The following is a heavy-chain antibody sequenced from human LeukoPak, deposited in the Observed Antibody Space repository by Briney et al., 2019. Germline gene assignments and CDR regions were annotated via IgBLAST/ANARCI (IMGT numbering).Heavy chain of an antibody. CDR2: IHYSGSA. D-gene: IGHD2-8*02. Sequence: SETLSLTCTVSAASISDSDYYWGRIRQAPGKALEWIGNIHYSGSAYYNPSLESRVTLDVDTSQNQVSLRLTSVTAADTAVYFCARSYCTGSTCPRRWFDPWGQGTLVTVSS. J-gene: IGHJ5*02. V-gene: IGHV4-39*01. CDR1: AASISDSDYY. CDR3: ARSYCTGSTCPRRWFDP.